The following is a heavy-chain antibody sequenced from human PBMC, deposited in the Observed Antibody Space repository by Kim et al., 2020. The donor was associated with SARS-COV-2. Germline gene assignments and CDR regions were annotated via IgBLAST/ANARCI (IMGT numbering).Heavy chain of an antibody. Sequence: NPSLKSRVTIPVATSKNQFSWKLSFVTAADTAMYYCVRLGCSATSCTTFDYWGQGTLVTVSS. CDR3: VRLGCSATSCTTFDY. V-gene: IGHV4-59*08. J-gene: IGHJ4*02. D-gene: IGHD2-2*01.